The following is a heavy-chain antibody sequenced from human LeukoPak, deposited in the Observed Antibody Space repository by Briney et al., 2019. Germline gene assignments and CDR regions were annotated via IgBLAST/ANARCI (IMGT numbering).Heavy chain of an antibody. CDR3: ARSSSGYYDFWSLNYHFDY. D-gene: IGHD3-3*01. CDR1: GGSISSGSYY. V-gene: IGHV4-61*02. Sequence: SETLSLTCTVSGGSISSGSYYWSWIRQPAGKGLEWIVRIYTSGSTNYNPSLKSRVTISVDTSKNQFSLKLSSVTAADTAVYYCARSSSGYYDFWSLNYHFDYWGQGTLVTVSS. CDR2: IYTSGST. J-gene: IGHJ4*02.